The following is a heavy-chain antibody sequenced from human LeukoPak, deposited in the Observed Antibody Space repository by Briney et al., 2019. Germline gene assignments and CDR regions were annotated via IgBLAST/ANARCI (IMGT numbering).Heavy chain of an antibody. J-gene: IGHJ6*02. CDR2: IIPIFGTA. CDR1: GGTFSSYA. Sequence: SVKVSCKASGGTFSSYAISWVRQAPGQGLEWMGGIIPIFGTANYAQKFQGRVTITADESTSTAYMELSSLRSEDTTVYYCARGSNLERRLDYYYYGMDVWGQGTTVTVSS. D-gene: IGHD1-1*01. CDR3: ARGSNLERRLDYYYYGMDV. V-gene: IGHV1-69*01.